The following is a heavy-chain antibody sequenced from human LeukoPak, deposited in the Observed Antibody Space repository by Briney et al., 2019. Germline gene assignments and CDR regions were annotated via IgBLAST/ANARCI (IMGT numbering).Heavy chain of an antibody. CDR3: GRDYDRTVDF. D-gene: IGHD3-22*01. Sequence: GGSLRPSCAASGFTFSSYWMTWVRQAPGKGLEWVAILNEDESVKLYVDSVKGRFTISRDNAKNSLHLQMHSLRAEDTAVYFCGRDYDRTVDFWGQGALVTVSS. J-gene: IGHJ4*02. CDR2: LNEDESVK. CDR1: GFTFSSYW. V-gene: IGHV3-7*04.